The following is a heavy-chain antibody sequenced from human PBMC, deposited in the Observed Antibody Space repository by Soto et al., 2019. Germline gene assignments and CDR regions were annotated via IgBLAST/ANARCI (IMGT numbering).Heavy chain of an antibody. V-gene: IGHV1-24*01. J-gene: IGHJ4*02. CDR2: FDPEDGET. CDR1: GYTLTELS. CDR3: ETTNLAYCGGDCYSDLDY. Sequence: ASVKVSCKVSGYTLTELSMHWVRQAPGKGLEWMGGFDPEDGETIYAQKFQGRVTMTEDTSTDTAYMELSSLRSEDTAVYYCETTNLAYCGGDCYSDLDYWGQGTLVTVSS. D-gene: IGHD2-21*02.